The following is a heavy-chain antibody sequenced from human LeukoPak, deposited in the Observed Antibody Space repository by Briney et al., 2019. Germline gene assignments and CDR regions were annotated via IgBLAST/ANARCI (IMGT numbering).Heavy chain of an antibody. Sequence: EASVKVSCKASGYTFTSYGISWVRQAPGQGLEWMGWISAYNGNTNYAQKLQGRVTMTTDTSTSTAYMELRSLRSDDTAVYYCARDLGVIDCGGDCYRDYWGQGTLVTISS. CDR3: ARDLGVIDCGGDCYRDY. CDR1: GYTFTSYG. V-gene: IGHV1-18*01. J-gene: IGHJ4*02. D-gene: IGHD2-21*02. CDR2: ISAYNGNT.